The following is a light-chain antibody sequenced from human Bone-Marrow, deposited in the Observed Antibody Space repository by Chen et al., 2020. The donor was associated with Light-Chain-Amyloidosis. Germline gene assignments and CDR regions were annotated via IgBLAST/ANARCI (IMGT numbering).Light chain of an antibody. J-gene: IGKJ3*01. Sequence: EIVMTQSPATLSVSPGERATLSCRASQSVSSNLAWYQQKPGQAPRLLIFGASTRATGIPARFSGSGSGTEFTLTISSLQSEDFAVDYCQQYNNWPPGTFGPGTKVDI. CDR1: QSVSSN. CDR2: GAS. V-gene: IGKV3-15*01. CDR3: QQYNNWPPGT.